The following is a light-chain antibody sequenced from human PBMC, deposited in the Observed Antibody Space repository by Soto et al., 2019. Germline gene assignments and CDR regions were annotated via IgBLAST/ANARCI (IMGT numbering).Light chain of an antibody. V-gene: IGKV1-39*01. CDR1: QSIMKY. J-gene: IGKJ1*01. CDR2: AAS. CDR3: QQSYNSPWT. Sequence: DIQMTQSPSSLSASVGDRVTITCRASQSIMKYLHWYQQKPGKVPKLLIYAASSLEGGVPSRFSGSGSETDFSLTISSLQPEDFATYYCQQSYNSPWTFGPGTKVDIK.